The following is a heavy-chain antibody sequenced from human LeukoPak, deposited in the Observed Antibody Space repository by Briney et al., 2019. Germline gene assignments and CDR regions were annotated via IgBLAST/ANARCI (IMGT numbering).Heavy chain of an antibody. J-gene: IGHJ4*02. V-gene: IGHV3-21*01. D-gene: IGHD3-10*01. CDR3: ARDSMVRGVIVPDY. Sequence: GGSLRLPCAASGFTFSSYSMNWVRQAPGKGLEWVSSISSSSSYIYYADSVKGRFTISRDNAKNSLYLQMNSLRAEDTAVYYCARDSMVRGVIVPDYWGQGTLVTVSS. CDR1: GFTFSSYS. CDR2: ISSSSSYI.